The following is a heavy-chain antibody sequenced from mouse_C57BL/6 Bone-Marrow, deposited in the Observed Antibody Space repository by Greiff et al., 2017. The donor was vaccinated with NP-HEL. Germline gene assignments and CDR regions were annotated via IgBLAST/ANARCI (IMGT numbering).Heavy chain of an antibody. Sequence: QVQLQQPGAELVMPGASVKLSCKASGYTFTSYWMHWVKQRPGQGLEWIGEIDPSDSYTNYIQKFKGKSTLTVDKSSSTAYMQLSSLTSEDSAVYYCAREGSPYYFDYWGQGTTLTVSS. CDR3: AREGSPYYFDY. V-gene: IGHV1-69*01. D-gene: IGHD1-1*01. J-gene: IGHJ2*01. CDR1: GYTFTSYW. CDR2: IDPSDSYT.